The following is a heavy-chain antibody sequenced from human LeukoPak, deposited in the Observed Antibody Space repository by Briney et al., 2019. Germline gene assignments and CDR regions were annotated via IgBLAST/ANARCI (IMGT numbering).Heavy chain of an antibody. CDR3: ATGWRPYDFWSGYLGPTDAFDI. CDR2: FDPEDGET. CDR1: GYTLTELS. V-gene: IGHV1-24*01. J-gene: IGHJ3*02. D-gene: IGHD3-3*01. Sequence: ASVKVSCKVSGYTLTELSMHWVRQAPGKGLEWMGGFDPEDGETIYAQKFQGRVTMTEDTSTDTAYMELSSLRSEDTAVYYCATGWRPYDFWSGYLGPTDAFDIWGQGTMVTVSS.